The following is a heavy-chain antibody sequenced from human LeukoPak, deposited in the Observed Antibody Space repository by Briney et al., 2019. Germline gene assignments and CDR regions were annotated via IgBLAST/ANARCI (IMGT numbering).Heavy chain of an antibody. CDR3: ARDSSRGAVAATWSHY. D-gene: IGHD2-15*01. CDR2: ISYDGGNK. V-gene: IGHV3-30-3*01. CDR1: GFTFGSYA. Sequence: VGSLRLSCAASGFTFGSYAMHWVRQAPGKGLEWVAVISYDGGNKYYADSVKGRFTISRDNSKNTLYLQMNSLRAEDTAVYYCARDSSRGAVAATWSHYWGQGTLVTVSS. J-gene: IGHJ4*02.